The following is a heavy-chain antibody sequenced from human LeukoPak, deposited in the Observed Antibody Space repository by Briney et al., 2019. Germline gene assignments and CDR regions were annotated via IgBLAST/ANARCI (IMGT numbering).Heavy chain of an antibody. CDR3: AKASRGFTYRLDF. D-gene: IGHD5-18*01. CDR1: GFMFNIHV. V-gene: IGHV3-23*01. Sequence: GGSLRLSCAASGFMFNIHVMSWVRQAPGKGLEWASGIIGSGGSTYYADSVKGRFTISRDNSKNTLSLQMNSLRAEDTAIYYCAKASRGFTYRLDFWGQGTLVTVSS. J-gene: IGHJ4*02. CDR2: IIGSGGST.